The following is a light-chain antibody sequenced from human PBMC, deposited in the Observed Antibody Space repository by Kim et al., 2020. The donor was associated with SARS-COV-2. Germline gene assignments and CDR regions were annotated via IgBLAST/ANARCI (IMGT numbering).Light chain of an antibody. CDR3: QQFNSYPS. Sequence: IQLTQSPSSLSASVGDRVTITCRASQGISSALAWYQQKPGKAPKLLIYDASSLESGVPSRFSGSGSGTDFTLTISSLQPENFATYCCQQFNSYPSFGGGTKLEI. CDR1: QGISSA. J-gene: IGKJ4*01. CDR2: DAS. V-gene: IGKV1-13*02.